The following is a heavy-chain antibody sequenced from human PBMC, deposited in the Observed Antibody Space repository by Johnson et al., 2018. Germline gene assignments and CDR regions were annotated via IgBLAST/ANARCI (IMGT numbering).Heavy chain of an antibody. V-gene: IGHV3-30*03. Sequence: QVQLVESGGGVVQPGRSLRLSCAASGFTFSSYGMHWVRQAPGKGLEWVAVISYDGSNKSYADSVKGRFTISRDNSKNTLYLQMTSLRAGDTAVLYCGRESSGIAAGGTEYFQHWRQGTLVTVSS. CDR2: ISYDGSNK. J-gene: IGHJ1*01. CDR1: GFTFSSYG. D-gene: IGHD6-13*01. CDR3: GRESSGIAAGGTEYFQH.